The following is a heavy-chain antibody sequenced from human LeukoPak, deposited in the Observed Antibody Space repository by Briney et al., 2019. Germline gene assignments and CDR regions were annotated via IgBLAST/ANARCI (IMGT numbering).Heavy chain of an antibody. V-gene: IGHV1-18*01. Sequence: GASVKVSCKASGYTFTSYGISWVRQAPGQGLEWMGLISAYNGNTNYAQKLQGRVTMTTDKSKSTAYLQMRSLRSDDTAVNYCARQGWFGEGAFDIWGQGAMVTVSS. D-gene: IGHD3-10*01. J-gene: IGHJ3*02. CDR1: GYTFTSYG. CDR2: ISAYNGNT. CDR3: ARQGWFGEGAFDI.